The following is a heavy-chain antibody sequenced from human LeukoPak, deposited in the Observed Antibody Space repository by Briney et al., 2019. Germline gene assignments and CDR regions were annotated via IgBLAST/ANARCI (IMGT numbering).Heavy chain of an antibody. Sequence: ASVKVSCKASGYTFTSYYMHWVRQAPGRGLEWMGIINPSGGSTSYAQKFQGRVTMTRDTSTSTVYMELSSLRSEDTAVYYCARNQSPYDFWSGYLGLDAFDIWGQGTMVTVSS. CDR1: GYTFTSYY. V-gene: IGHV1-46*01. D-gene: IGHD3-3*01. CDR3: ARNQSPYDFWSGYLGLDAFDI. CDR2: INPSGGST. J-gene: IGHJ3*02.